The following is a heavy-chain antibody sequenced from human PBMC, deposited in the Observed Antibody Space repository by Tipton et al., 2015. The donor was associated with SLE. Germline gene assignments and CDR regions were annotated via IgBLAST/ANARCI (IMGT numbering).Heavy chain of an antibody. V-gene: IGHV3-9*03. CDR1: GFTFDDYA. CDR2: ISWNSGSI. D-gene: IGHD6-13*01. Sequence: SLRLSCAASGFTFDDYAMHWVRQAPGKGLEWVSGISWNSGSIGYADSVKGRFTISRDNAKNSLYLQMNSPRAEDMALYYCAKSLTKQQLVPQLDYWGQGTLVTVSS. CDR3: AKSLTKQQLVPQLDY. J-gene: IGHJ4*02.